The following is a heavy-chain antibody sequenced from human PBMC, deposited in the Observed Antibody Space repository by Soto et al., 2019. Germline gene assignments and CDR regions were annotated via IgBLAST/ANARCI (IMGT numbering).Heavy chain of an antibody. CDR3: ARDAFCGSGTCRVGHWFDP. V-gene: IGHV4-34*01. CDR1: VGPFSVVY. Sequence: SETLGVTCVFSVGPFSVVYWGWIRQPPGKGLDWIGGVNHPGSANYNPSLESRVTMSVDTSKNQFSLKLTSVTAADSAVYYCARDAFCGSGTCRVGHWFDPWGQGTLVTVSS. CDR2: VNHPGSA. D-gene: IGHD2-21*01. J-gene: IGHJ5*02.